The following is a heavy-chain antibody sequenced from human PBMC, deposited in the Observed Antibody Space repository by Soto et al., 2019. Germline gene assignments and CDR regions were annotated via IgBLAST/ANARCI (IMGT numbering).Heavy chain of an antibody. CDR2: IYSGGST. D-gene: IGHD4-4*01. J-gene: IGHJ6*03. V-gene: IGHV3-53*04. Sequence: GGSLRLSCAASGFTVSSNYMSWVRQAPGKGLEWVSVIYSGGSTYYADSVKGRFTISRHNSKNTLYLQMNSLRAEDTAVYYCARSKYSNAYYYYYMDVWGKGTTVTVSS. CDR3: ARSKYSNAYYYYYMDV. CDR1: GFTVSSNY.